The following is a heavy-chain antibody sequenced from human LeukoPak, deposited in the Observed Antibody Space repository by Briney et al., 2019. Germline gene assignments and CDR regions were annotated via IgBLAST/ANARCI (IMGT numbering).Heavy chain of an antibody. Sequence: GGSLRLSCAASGFTFSSYSMNWVRQAPGKGLEWVSSISSSSYIYYADSVKGRFTISRDNAKNSLYLQMNSLRAEDTAVYYCARAMTLTVTTGFDYWGQGTLVTVSS. CDR2: ISSSSYI. CDR1: GFTFSSYS. CDR3: ARAMTLTVTTGFDY. D-gene: IGHD4-17*01. V-gene: IGHV3-21*01. J-gene: IGHJ4*02.